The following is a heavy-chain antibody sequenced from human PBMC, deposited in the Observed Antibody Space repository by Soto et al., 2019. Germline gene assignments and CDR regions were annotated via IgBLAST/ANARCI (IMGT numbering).Heavy chain of an antibody. Sequence: ASVKVSCKASGYTFTSYDMHWVRQAPGQGLEWMGIINPSGGSTSYAQKFQGRVTMTRDTSTSTVYMELSSLRSEDTAVYYCARASSHFWSGYYDGYYYCYGMDVWGQGTTVTVSS. V-gene: IGHV1-46*01. CDR3: ARASSHFWSGYYDGYYYCYGMDV. J-gene: IGHJ6*02. CDR2: INPSGGST. D-gene: IGHD3-3*02. CDR1: GYTFTSYD.